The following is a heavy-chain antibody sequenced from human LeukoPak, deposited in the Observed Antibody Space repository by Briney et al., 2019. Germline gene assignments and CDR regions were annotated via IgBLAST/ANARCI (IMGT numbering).Heavy chain of an antibody. CDR1: GYTFTSYY. Sequence: ASVTVSCKASGYTFTSYYMHWVRQAPGQGLEWMGIINPSGGSTSYAQKFQGRVTMTRDMSTSTVYMELSSLRSEDTAVYYCARLAVAGTIDYWGQETLVTVSS. V-gene: IGHV1-46*01. CDR2: INPSGGST. D-gene: IGHD6-19*01. CDR3: ARLAVAGTIDY. J-gene: IGHJ4*02.